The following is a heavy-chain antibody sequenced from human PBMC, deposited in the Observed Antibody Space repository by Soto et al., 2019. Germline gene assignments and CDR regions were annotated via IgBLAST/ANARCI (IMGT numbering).Heavy chain of an antibody. CDR2: IYYSGST. J-gene: IGHJ5*02. CDR3: ARLAYYDFWSGYFPPWFAP. Sequence: SETLSLTCTVSGGSVSSSSYYWGWIRQPPGKGLDGIGSIYYSGSTYYNPSLKSRVTISVDTSKTQFSLKLSSVTAADTAVYYCARLAYYDFWSGYFPPWFAPWGQGTLVTVSS. V-gene: IGHV4-39*01. D-gene: IGHD3-3*01. CDR1: GGSVSSSSYY.